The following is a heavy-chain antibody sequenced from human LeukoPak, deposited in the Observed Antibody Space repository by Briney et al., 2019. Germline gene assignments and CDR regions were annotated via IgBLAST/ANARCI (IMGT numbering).Heavy chain of an antibody. Sequence: SETLSLTCTVSGGSTSSYYWSWIRQHPGKGLEWIGYIYDSGSTNYDPSLKSRLNISVDTSKNQFSLKLRSVTAADTAVYYCARHSSGYSYDYWGQGTLVTVSS. CDR1: GGSTSSYY. J-gene: IGHJ4*02. V-gene: IGHV4-59*08. D-gene: IGHD5-18*01. CDR3: ARHSSGYSYDY. CDR2: IYDSGST.